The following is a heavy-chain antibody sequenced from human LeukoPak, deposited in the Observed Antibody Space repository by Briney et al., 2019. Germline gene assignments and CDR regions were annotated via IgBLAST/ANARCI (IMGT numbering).Heavy chain of an antibody. Sequence: SVKVSCKASGGTFSSYAISWVRQAPGQGLEWMGGIIPIFGTANYAQKFQGRVTITADESTSTAYMELSSLRSEDTAVYYCARDPYGSGSYYNYWFDPWGQGTLVTVSS. CDR1: GGTFSSYA. V-gene: IGHV1-69*13. CDR2: IIPIFGTA. D-gene: IGHD3-10*01. J-gene: IGHJ5*02. CDR3: ARDPYGSGSYYNYWFDP.